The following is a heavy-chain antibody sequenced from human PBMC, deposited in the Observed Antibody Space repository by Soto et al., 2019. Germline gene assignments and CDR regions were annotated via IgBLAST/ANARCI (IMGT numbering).Heavy chain of an antibody. CDR3: ARSSGGNFGIIIEGSNWFDP. Sequence: ASVKVSCKAPGDTFTSYYLNWVRQAPGQGLEWKGGIKPHGGSTKYAEKFQGRVTMTRDTSRSTVYMELRSLRSDDTAIYYCARSSGGNFGIIIEGSNWFDPWGQGTLVTVSS. CDR2: IKPHGGST. D-gene: IGHD3-3*01. CDR1: GDTFTSYY. J-gene: IGHJ5*02. V-gene: IGHV1-46*01.